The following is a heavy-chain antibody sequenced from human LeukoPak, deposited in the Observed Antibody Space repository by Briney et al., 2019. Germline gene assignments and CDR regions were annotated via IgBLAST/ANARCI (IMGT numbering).Heavy chain of an antibody. V-gene: IGHV3-33*06. CDR1: GFTFSSYG. CDR2: IWYDGSNK. D-gene: IGHD1-26*01. J-gene: IGHJ4*02. CDR3: AKDVGSRWDVY. Sequence: GGSLRLSCAASGFTFSSYGMHWVRQAPGKGLEWVAVIWYDGSNKYYADSVKGRFTISRDNSKNTLYLQMNSLRAEDTAVYYCAKDVGSRWDVYWGQGTLVTVSS.